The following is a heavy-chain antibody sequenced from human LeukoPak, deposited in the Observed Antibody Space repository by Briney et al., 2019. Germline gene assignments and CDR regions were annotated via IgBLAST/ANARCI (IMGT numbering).Heavy chain of an antibody. V-gene: IGHV3-30*02. J-gene: IGHJ6*03. CDR1: GLSFSSYG. CDR3: ARGRGSSVVGTSSMDV. CDR2: IWYDGSNK. D-gene: IGHD2-15*01. Sequence: PGGSLRLSCAAPGLSFSSYGMHWVRQAPGKGLEWVASIWYDGSNKYNADSVKGRFTISRDNSKNMLYLQMNSLRGDDTAVYYCARGRGSSVVGTSSMDVWGRGTTVTVSS.